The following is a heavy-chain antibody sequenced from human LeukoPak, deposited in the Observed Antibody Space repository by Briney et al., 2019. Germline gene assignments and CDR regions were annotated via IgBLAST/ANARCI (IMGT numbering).Heavy chain of an antibody. J-gene: IGHJ4*02. D-gene: IGHD3-10*01. Sequence: GESLKISCKGSGYSFTSYWISWVRQMPGKGLEWMGRIDPSDSYTNYSPSFQGHVTISADKSISTAYLQWSSLKASDTAMYYCASMGSGSYPLDYWGQGTLVTVSS. CDR2: IDPSDSYT. CDR3: ASMGSGSYPLDY. CDR1: GYSFTSYW. V-gene: IGHV5-10-1*01.